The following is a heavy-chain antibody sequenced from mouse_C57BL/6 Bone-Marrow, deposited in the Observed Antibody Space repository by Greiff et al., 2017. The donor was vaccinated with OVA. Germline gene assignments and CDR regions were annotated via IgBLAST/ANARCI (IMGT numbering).Heavy chain of an antibody. D-gene: IGHD1-1*01. CDR3: ARSLFYFPWFAY. J-gene: IGHJ3*01. Sequence: VQLKESGPGLVQPSQSLSITCTVSGFSLTSYGVHWVRQSPGKGLEWLGVIWSGGSTDYNAAFISRLSISKDNSKSQVFFKMNSLQADDTAIYYCARSLFYFPWFAYWGQGTLVTVSA. CDR1: GFSLTSYG. CDR2: IWSGGST. V-gene: IGHV2-2*01.